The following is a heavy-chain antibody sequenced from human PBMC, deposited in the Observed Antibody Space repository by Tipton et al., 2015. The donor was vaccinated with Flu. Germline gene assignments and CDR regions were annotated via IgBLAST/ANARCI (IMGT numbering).Heavy chain of an antibody. CDR3: ARGRVLSGCINAHFDF. V-gene: IGHV3-48*03. J-gene: IGHJ4*02. D-gene: IGHD5-12*01. CDR2: ISSSGSTI. Sequence: SLRLSCAASGFTFTSYEMNWVRQAPGKGLEWVSYISSSGSTIYYADSVKGRFTISRDNAQHSLHLQMNSLRVEDTALYYCARGRVLSGCINAHFDFWGQGALVTVSS. CDR1: GFTFTSYE.